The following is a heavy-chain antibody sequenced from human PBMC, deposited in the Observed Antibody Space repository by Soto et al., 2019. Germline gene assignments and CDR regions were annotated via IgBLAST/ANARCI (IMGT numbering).Heavy chain of an antibody. J-gene: IGHJ6*02. D-gene: IGHD6-19*01. V-gene: IGHV3-23*01. Sequence: GGSLRLSCAASGFTFSSYAMSWVRQAPGKGLEWVSAISGSGGSTYYADSVKGRFTISRDNSKNTLYLQMNSLRAEDTAVYYCAKDSVVSSGWPLYYYYGMDVWGQGTTVTVSS. CDR1: GFTFSSYA. CDR3: AKDSVVSSGWPLYYYYGMDV. CDR2: ISGSGGST.